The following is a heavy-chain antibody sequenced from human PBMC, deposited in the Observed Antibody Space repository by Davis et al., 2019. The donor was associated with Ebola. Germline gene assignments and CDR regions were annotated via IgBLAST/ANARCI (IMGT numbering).Heavy chain of an antibody. Sequence: MPSETLSLTCAVSGGFVSSGGYSWNWIRQPPGKGLEWIGYYYYTGSTYYNPSLKSRVTIPVDTSKNQFSLKLTSVTAADTAVYYCARDVLMVYGLDYWGQGTLVTVSS. D-gene: IGHD2-8*01. CDR3: ARDVLMVYGLDY. V-gene: IGHV4-61*08. J-gene: IGHJ4*02. CDR1: GGFVSSGGYS. CDR2: YYYTGST.